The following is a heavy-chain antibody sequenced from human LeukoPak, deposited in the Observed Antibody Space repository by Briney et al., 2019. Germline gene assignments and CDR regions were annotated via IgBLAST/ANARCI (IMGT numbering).Heavy chain of an antibody. CDR2: ISSSGSTI. V-gene: IGHV3-11*04. J-gene: IGHJ2*01. CDR1: GFTFSDYY. Sequence: GGSLRLSCAASGFTFSDYYMSWIRQAPGKGLEWVSYISSSGSTIYYADSVKGRFTISRDNAKNSLYLQMNSLRAEDTAVYYCARDYCSSTSCPDWYFDLWGRGTLVTVSS. CDR3: ARDYCSSTSCPDWYFDL. D-gene: IGHD2-2*01.